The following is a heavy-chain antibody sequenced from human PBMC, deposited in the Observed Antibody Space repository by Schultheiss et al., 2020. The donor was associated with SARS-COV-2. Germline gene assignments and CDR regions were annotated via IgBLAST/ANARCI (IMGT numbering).Heavy chain of an antibody. Sequence: GGSLRLSCAASGFTFSSYWMSWVRQAPGKGLEWVAVISYDGSNKYYTDSVKGRFTISRDNSKNTLYLQMNSLRAEDTAVYYCARDLGIAAAGAYYYYGMDVWGQGTTVTVSS. J-gene: IGHJ6*02. CDR2: ISYDGSNK. D-gene: IGHD6-13*01. CDR1: GFTFSSYW. CDR3: ARDLGIAAAGAYYYYGMDV. V-gene: IGHV3-30*14.